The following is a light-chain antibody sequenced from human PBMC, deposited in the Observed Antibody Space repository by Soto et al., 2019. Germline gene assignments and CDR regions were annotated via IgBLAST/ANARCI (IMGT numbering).Light chain of an antibody. CDR2: KAS. CDR3: QQCNSYSWT. J-gene: IGKJ1*01. V-gene: IGKV1-5*03. Sequence: DIQMTQSPSTLSASVGDRVTITCRASQSIGSWLAWYQQKPGKAPKLLIYKASSLQSGVPSRFSGSGSGTEFTLTISSLQPDDFATYYCQQCNSYSWTFGQGTKVEIK. CDR1: QSIGSW.